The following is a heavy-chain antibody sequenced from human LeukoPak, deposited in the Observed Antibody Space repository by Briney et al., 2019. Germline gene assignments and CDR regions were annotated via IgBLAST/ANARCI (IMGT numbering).Heavy chain of an antibody. CDR2: INPSGGST. CDR1: GYTFTGYY. Sequence: ASVKVSCKASGYTFTGYYMHWVRQAPGQGLEWMGIINPSGGSTSYAQKFQGRVTMTRDTSTSTVYMELSSLRSEDTAVYYCARGPNTYYYDSSGCFDYWGQGTLVTVSS. V-gene: IGHV1-46*01. CDR3: ARGPNTYYYDSSGCFDY. D-gene: IGHD3-22*01. J-gene: IGHJ4*02.